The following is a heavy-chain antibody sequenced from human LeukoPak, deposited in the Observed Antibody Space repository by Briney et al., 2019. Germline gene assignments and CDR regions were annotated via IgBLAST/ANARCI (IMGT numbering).Heavy chain of an antibody. CDR3: ARVSSGWYRFDY. CDR2: IHYSGST. Sequence: SEALSLTCTVSGGSIGSYYWSWIRQPPGKGLEWIGYIHYSGSTNYNPSLKSRVTISVDTSKNQFSLKLSSVTAADTAVYYCARVSSGWYRFDYWGQGTLVTVSS. J-gene: IGHJ4*02. D-gene: IGHD6-19*01. V-gene: IGHV4-59*01. CDR1: GGSIGSYY.